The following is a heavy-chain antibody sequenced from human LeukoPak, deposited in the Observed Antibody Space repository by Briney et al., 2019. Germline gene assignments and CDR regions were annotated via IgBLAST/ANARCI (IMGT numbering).Heavy chain of an antibody. D-gene: IGHD3-22*01. CDR1: GYSISSGYY. Sequence: SETLSLTCAVSGYSISSGYYWGWIRQPPGKGLEWIGSIYHSGSTYYNPSLKGRVTISVDTSKNQFSLKLSSVTAADTAVYYCARQGGAYYYDSSGYCDYWGQGTLVTVSS. CDR2: IYHSGST. J-gene: IGHJ4*02. CDR3: ARQGGAYYYDSSGYCDY. V-gene: IGHV4-38-2*01.